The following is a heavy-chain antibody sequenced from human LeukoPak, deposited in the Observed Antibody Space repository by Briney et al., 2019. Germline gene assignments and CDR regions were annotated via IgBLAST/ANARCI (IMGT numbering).Heavy chain of an antibody. CDR3: AKDSRSVTTRLLDY. Sequence: GGSLRLSCAASGFTFSSYAMSWVRQAPGKGLEWVSAVSGSGGSTYYADSVKGRFTISRDNSKNTLYLQMNSLRAEDTAVYYCAKDSRSVTTRLLDYWGQGTLVTVSS. J-gene: IGHJ4*02. D-gene: IGHD4-17*01. CDR2: VSGSGGST. CDR1: GFTFSSYA. V-gene: IGHV3-23*01.